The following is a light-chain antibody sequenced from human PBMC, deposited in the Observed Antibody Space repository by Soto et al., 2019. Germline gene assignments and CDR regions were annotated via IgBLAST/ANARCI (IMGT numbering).Light chain of an antibody. V-gene: IGKV3-15*01. CDR1: QTLSSN. J-gene: IGKJ2*01. Sequence: ETVMTQSPATLSVSPGERATLSCRASQTLSSNLAWYQQKPGQAPRLLIYGASTRATGIPARFSGSGSGTEFTLTISSLQSEDFAVYYCQQYNNWTQTFGQGTKLEIK. CDR3: QQYNNWTQT. CDR2: GAS.